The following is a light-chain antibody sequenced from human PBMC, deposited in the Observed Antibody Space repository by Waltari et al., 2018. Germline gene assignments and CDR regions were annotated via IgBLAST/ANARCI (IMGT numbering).Light chain of an antibody. J-gene: IGLJ2*01. Sequence: QSALTQPASVSGSPGQSITISCTGTSSDVGSYNYVSWYQQLPGKAPKTIIYDGSKRPSWVSNRFSGSKSGNTASLTISGLQAEDEADYYCSSYTSSVLFGGGTKLTVL. CDR2: DGS. CDR3: SSYTSSVL. CDR1: SSDVGSYNY. V-gene: IGLV2-14*03.